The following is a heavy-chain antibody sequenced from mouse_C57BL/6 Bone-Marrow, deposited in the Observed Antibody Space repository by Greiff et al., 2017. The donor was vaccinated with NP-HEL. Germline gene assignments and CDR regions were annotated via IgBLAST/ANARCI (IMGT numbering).Heavy chain of an antibody. CDR1: GYTFTTYP. CDR2: FHPYNDDT. J-gene: IGHJ3*01. D-gene: IGHD2-4*01. CDR3: ARTGLYDYDSFAY. V-gene: IGHV1-47*01. Sequence: QVQLQQSGAELVKPGASVKMSCKASGYTFTTYPIEWMKQNHGKSLEWIGNFHPYNDDTTYNEKFKGKATLTVEKSSSTVYIALSRFTSDDSAVYYCARTGLYDYDSFAYWGQGTLVTVSA.